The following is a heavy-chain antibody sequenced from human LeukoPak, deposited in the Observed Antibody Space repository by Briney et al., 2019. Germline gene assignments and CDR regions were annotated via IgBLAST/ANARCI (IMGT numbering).Heavy chain of an antibody. Sequence: PGGSLRLSCAASGFTFSNYWMHWVRQAPGKGLVWVSRISSDGSSTSYADSVKGRFTISRDNAKNSLYLQMNTLRAEDTAVYYCARDRHKYNYDSGGYPPYWGQGTLVTVSS. CDR2: ISSDGSST. D-gene: IGHD3-22*01. CDR1: GFTFSNYW. J-gene: IGHJ4*02. V-gene: IGHV3-74*01. CDR3: ARDRHKYNYDSGGYPPY.